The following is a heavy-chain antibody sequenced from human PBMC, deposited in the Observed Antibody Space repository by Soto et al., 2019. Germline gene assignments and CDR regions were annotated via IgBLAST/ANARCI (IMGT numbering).Heavy chain of an antibody. V-gene: IGHV3-74*01. D-gene: IGHD5-18*01. CDR1: ELTFSSYW. CDR3: ARDDLTGWIQLWLGPRANIDY. CDR2: INSDGSST. J-gene: IGHJ4*02. Sequence: PGGSLSLSGEASELTFSSYWMNWFGQLQGKGLVGFSRINSDGSSTSYADSVKGRFTISRDNAKNTLYLQMNSLRAEDTAVYYCARDDLTGWIQLWLGPRANIDYWGQGTLVTVSS.